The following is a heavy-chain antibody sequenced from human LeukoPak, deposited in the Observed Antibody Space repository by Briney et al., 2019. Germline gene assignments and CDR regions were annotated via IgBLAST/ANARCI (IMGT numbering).Heavy chain of an antibody. Sequence: GGSLRLSCAASGFTFSSYWMSWVRQAPGKGLEWVANIKQDGSEKYYVDSVKGRFTISRDNAKNSLYLQMNSLRAEDTAVYYCARAQLTIFGVVINYYYYGMDVWGQGTTVTVSS. V-gene: IGHV3-7*01. CDR3: ARAQLTIFGVVINYYYYGMDV. CDR1: GFTFSSYW. J-gene: IGHJ6*02. D-gene: IGHD3-3*01. CDR2: IKQDGSEK.